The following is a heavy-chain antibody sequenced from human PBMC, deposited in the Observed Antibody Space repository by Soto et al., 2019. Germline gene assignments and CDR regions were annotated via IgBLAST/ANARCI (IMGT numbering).Heavy chain of an antibody. V-gene: IGHV1-2*04. CDR3: ARDFAGSGSSYGMDV. CDR2: INPNSGGT. J-gene: IGHJ6*02. D-gene: IGHD3-10*01. CDR1: RYTFTGYY. Sequence: ASVKVSCKASRYTFTGYYMHWVRQAPGQGLEWMGWINPNSGGTNYAQKFQGWVTMTRDTSISTAYMELSRLRSDDTAVYYCARDFAGSGSSYGMDVWGQGTTVTVSS.